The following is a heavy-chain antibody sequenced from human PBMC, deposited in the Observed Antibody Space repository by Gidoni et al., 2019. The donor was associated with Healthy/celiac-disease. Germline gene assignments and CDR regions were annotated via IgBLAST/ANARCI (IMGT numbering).Heavy chain of an antibody. CDR3: AKDGDYYDSSGYYTPEPFDY. J-gene: IGHJ4*02. CDR2: SSGSGGST. CDR1: GFPFSSYA. Sequence: EVQLLESGGGLVQPGGSLSLSCAASGFPFSSYAMSWVRQAPGKGLEWVAASSGSGGSTYYADSVKGRFTSSRDNSKNTLYLQMNSLRAEDTAVYYCAKDGDYYDSSGYYTPEPFDYWGQGTLVTVSS. V-gene: IGHV3-23*01. D-gene: IGHD3-22*01.